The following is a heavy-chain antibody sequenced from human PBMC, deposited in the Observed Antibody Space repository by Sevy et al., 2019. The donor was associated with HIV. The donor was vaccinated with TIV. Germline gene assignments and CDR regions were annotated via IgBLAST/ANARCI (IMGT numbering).Heavy chain of an antibody. J-gene: IGHJ4*02. Sequence: GGSLRLSCAASGFTFSKYSMSWVRQPPGKGLEWVSTLSFGCGEINYADSVKGRFTISRENYKSSVYLQMNNLGPEDTAVYYCAREGCTKPHDYWGQGTLVTVSS. CDR1: GFTFSKYS. D-gene: IGHD2-8*01. CDR3: AREGCTKPHDY. V-gene: IGHV3-23*01. CDR2: LSFGCGEI.